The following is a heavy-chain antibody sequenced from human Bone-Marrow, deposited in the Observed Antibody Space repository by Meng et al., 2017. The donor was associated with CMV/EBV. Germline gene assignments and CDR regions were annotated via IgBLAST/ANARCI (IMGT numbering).Heavy chain of an antibody. V-gene: IGHV1-2*02. D-gene: IGHD3/OR15-3a*01. CDR3: ARERGLGFRGLNDALDI. CDR2: INPNTGGT. CDR1: GYTFTLYY. J-gene: IGHJ3*02. Sequence: ASVKVSCKADGYTFTLYYIHWVRQAPGQGLEWMGWINPNTGGTDSAQRFQGRVSMTGDTSTSTAYLELSRLTSDDTALYYCARERGLGFRGLNDALDIWGQGKMVTV.